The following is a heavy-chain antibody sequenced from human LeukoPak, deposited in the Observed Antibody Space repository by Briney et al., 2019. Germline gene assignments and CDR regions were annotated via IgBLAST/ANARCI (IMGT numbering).Heavy chain of an antibody. Sequence: GESLKISCKVSGYSFTSYWIGWVRQMPGKGLEWMGIIYPADSDTKYSPSFQGQVTISADKSISTSYVQWSSLKAPDTATYYCARQSDSDSPFDYWGQGTLVTVSS. D-gene: IGHD2-15*01. CDR3: ARQSDSDSPFDY. CDR1: GYSFTSYW. CDR2: IYPADSDT. V-gene: IGHV5-51*01. J-gene: IGHJ4*02.